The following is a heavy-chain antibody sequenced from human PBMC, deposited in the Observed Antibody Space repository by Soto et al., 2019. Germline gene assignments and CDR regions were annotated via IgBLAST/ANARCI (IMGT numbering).Heavy chain of an antibody. Sequence: EVQLVESGGGLVQPGGSLRLSCAASGFTFSNYWMYWVRQAPGKGLEWVSRINSDGSASSYADSVKGRLTISRDNVKNTLYLQMDSLRAEDTALYYCARGDCVGGTCYSLAGSFYYYMDVWGKGTTVTVFS. CDR3: ARGDCVGGTCYSLAGSFYYYMDV. CDR2: INSDGSAS. CDR1: GFTFSNYW. V-gene: IGHV3-74*02. D-gene: IGHD2-15*01. J-gene: IGHJ6*03.